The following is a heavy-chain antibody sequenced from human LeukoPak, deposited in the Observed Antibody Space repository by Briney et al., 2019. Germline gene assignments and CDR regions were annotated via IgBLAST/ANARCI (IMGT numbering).Heavy chain of an antibody. J-gene: IGHJ4*02. CDR2: IKPDGSDK. Sequence: GGSLRLSCAASGFTFSNYWMSWVRQAPGKGLEWVANIKPDGSDKYYVDSVKGRFTISRDNAKNSLYLQMNSLRAEDTAVYYCARDFSCSSTSCSGGDWGQGTLVTVSS. D-gene: IGHD2-2*01. CDR1: GFTFSNYW. CDR3: ARDFSCSSTSCSGGD. V-gene: IGHV3-7*01.